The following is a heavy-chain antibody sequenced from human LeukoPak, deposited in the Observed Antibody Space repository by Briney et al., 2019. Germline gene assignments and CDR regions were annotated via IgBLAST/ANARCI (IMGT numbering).Heavy chain of an antibody. CDR2: ISSSSSYT. V-gene: IGHV3-11*06. D-gene: IGHD2-2*01. CDR3: ASAGHGYCSSTSCFYFDY. J-gene: IGHJ4*02. CDR1: GFTFSDYY. Sequence: GGSLRLSCAASGFTFSDYYMSWIRQAPGKGLEWVSYISSSSSYTNYADSVRGRFTISRDNAKNSPYLQMNSLRAEDTAVYYCASAGHGYCSSTSCFYFDYWGQGTLVTVSS.